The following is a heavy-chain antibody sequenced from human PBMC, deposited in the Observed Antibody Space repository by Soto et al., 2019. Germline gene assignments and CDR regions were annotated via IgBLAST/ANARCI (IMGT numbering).Heavy chain of an antibody. CDR2: IYYSGTT. CDR3: ARGTRGVNYYGMDV. J-gene: IGHJ6*02. Sequence: PSETLSLTCTVSGGSIRSGGYYWSWIRQHPGKGLEWIGYIYYSGTTYYNPSLKSRVTMSTDMSENQFSLKLSSVTAADTAVYYCARGTRGVNYYGMDVCGQGAPVTV. D-gene: IGHD3-10*01. CDR1: GGSIRSGGYY. V-gene: IGHV4-31*03.